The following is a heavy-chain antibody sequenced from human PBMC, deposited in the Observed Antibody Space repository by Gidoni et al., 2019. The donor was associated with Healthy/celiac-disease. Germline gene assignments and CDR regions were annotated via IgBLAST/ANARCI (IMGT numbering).Heavy chain of an antibody. V-gene: IGHV4-34*01. Sequence: QVQLQQWGAGLLKPSETLSLTCSVSGGSFSGYYWSWIRQPPGKGLGWIGEINHSGSTNYDPSLKSRVTISVDTSKNQFSLKLSSVTAADTAVYYCARGVPLTGGAFDIWGQGTMVTVSS. J-gene: IGHJ3*02. CDR1: GGSFSGYY. D-gene: IGHD7-27*01. CDR2: INHSGST. CDR3: ARGVPLTGGAFDI.